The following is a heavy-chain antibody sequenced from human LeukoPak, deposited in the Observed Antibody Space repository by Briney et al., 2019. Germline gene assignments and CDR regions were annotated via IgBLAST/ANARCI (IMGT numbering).Heavy chain of an antibody. Sequence: SETLSLTCIVSGGSISSNSYYWGWIRQTPGKGLEWIGSIYYSARTYASTYYNLSLKSRVTVSGDTSKNQFSLKLSSVTAADTAVYYCTRDGFLIAGSRFDDWGQGTLVTVTS. J-gene: IGHJ4*02. CDR3: TRDGFLIAGSRFDD. CDR1: GGSISSNSYY. V-gene: IGHV4-39*01. D-gene: IGHD6-13*01. CDR2: IYYSARTYAST.